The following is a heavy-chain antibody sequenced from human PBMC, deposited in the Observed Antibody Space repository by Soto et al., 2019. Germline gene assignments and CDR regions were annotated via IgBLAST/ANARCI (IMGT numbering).Heavy chain of an antibody. V-gene: IGHV3-11*01. CDR1: GYTFSDYY. J-gene: IGHJ4*02. Sequence: QVQLVESGGDLVKPGGSLRLSCAASGYTFSDYYMSWMRQAPGKGLEWISYIDTSGTKIYYADSVKGRFTITRDNAKNSLYLEMNSLRDEDTAVYYCASHYDMWRGYLSPVDSWGQGTLVTVSS. CDR2: IDTSGTKI. D-gene: IGHD3-3*01. CDR3: ASHYDMWRGYLSPVDS.